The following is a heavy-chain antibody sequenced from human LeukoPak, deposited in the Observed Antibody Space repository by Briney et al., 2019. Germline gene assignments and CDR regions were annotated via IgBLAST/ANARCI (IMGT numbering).Heavy chain of an antibody. CDR1: GDSVSSNSAA. CDR2: TYYRSKWNN. Sequence: QTLSLTCAISGDSVSSNSAAWSWIRQSPSRGLEWLGRTYYRSKWNNNYAISVKSRITISPDTSKNQFSLQLNSVTPEDTAVYYCARGVNGDSRFDPWGQGTLVTVSS. D-gene: IGHD4-17*01. V-gene: IGHV6-1*01. J-gene: IGHJ5*02. CDR3: ARGVNGDSRFDP.